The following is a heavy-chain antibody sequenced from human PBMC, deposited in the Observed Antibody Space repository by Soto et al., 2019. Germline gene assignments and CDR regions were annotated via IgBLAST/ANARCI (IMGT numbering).Heavy chain of an antibody. J-gene: IGHJ5*02. CDR2: VSYDGNDK. CDR1: GFTFISHG. D-gene: IGHD5-12*01. Sequence: GGYLILSCASSGFTFISHGMHWVRQAPGKGLEWVAGVSYDGNDKYYADSVKGRFTISRDNSKNTLYLQMNSLRVEDTAVYYCAREPYRKTYEWFDSWGQGTLV. V-gene: IGHV3-30*03. CDR3: AREPYRKTYEWFDS.